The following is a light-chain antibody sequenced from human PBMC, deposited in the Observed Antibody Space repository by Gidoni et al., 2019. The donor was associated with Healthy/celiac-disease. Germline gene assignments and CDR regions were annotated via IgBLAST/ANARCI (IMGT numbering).Light chain of an antibody. Sequence: DRQMTQSPSSLSASVGDRVTITCRASQSISSYLNWYQQKPGKAPKLLIYAASSLQSGVPSRFSGSGSGTDFTLTISSLQPEDFATYYCQQSYSTPRTFGQGTKLEIK. CDR3: QQSYSTPRT. CDR1: QSISSY. V-gene: IGKV1-39*01. CDR2: AAS. J-gene: IGKJ2*01.